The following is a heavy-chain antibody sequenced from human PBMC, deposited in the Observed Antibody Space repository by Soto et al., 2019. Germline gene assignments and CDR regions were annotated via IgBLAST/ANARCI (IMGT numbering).Heavy chain of an antibody. CDR1: GYSFAGYW. J-gene: IGHJ4*02. CDR3: ARQIYDSDTGPNFQYYFDS. CDR2: IDPSDSQT. V-gene: IGHV5-10-1*01. D-gene: IGHD3-22*01. Sequence: LGESLKISCKGSGYSFAGYWITWVRQKPGKGLEWMGRIDPSDSQTYYSPSFRGHVTISVTKSITTVFLQWSSLRASDTAMYYCARQIYDSDTGPNFQYYFDSWGQGTTVTASS.